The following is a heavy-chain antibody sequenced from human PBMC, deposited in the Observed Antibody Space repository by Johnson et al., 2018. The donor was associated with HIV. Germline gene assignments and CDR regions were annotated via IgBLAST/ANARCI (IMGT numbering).Heavy chain of an antibody. CDR2: ISWNSGSI. D-gene: IGHD6-13*01. J-gene: IGHJ3*02. CDR3: AKAYSSSTPPLGCGAFDI. CDR1: GITVSSNY. Sequence: VQLVESGGGLVKPGGSLRLSCAASGITVSSNYMSWVRQAPGKGLEWVSVISWNSGSIGYADSVKGRFTISRDNAKNSLYLQMNSLRAEDTALNYCAKAYSSSTPPLGCGAFDIWGQGTMVTVSS. V-gene: IGHV3-9*01.